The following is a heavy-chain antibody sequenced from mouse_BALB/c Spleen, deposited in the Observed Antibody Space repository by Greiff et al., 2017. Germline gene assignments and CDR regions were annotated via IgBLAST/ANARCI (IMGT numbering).Heavy chain of an antibody. D-gene: IGHD2-4*01. CDR3: ARGFDYGAMDY. J-gene: IGHJ4*01. Sequence: DVMLVESGGGLVKPGGSLKLSCAASGFTFSDYYMYWVRQTPEKRLEWVATISDGGSYTYYPDSVKGRFTISRDNAKNNLYLQMSSLKSEDTAMYYCARGFDYGAMDYWGQGTSVTVSS. CDR1: GFTFSDYY. V-gene: IGHV5-4*02. CDR2: ISDGGSYT.